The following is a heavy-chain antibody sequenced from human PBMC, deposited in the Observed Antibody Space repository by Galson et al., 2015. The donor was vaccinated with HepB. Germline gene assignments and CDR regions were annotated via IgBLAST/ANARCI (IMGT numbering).Heavy chain of an antibody. CDR2: SNPNSGGT. Sequence: SVKVSCKASGYTFTGYYMHWVRQAPDQGLDWMGGSNPNSGGTNYAQKFQGRVTMTRDTSISTAYMELSRLRSDDTAVYYCARDRDSSSWSSGPFDYWGQGTLVTVSS. D-gene: IGHD6-13*01. CDR1: GYTFTGYY. CDR3: ARDRDSSSWSSGPFDY. J-gene: IGHJ4*02. V-gene: IGHV1-2*02.